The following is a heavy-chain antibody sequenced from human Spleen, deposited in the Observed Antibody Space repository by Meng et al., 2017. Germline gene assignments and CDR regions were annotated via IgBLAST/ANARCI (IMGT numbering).Heavy chain of an antibody. CDR3: ARGGKLLWFGEHTHYFDY. D-gene: IGHD3-10*01. V-gene: IGHV4-39*07. Sequence: GSLRLSCTVSGGSISSSSYYWGWIRQPPGKGLEWIGSIYYSESTYYNPSIKSRVTISIDTSKHQFSLELGSVTAADTAVYYCARGGKLLWFGEHTHYFDYWGHGTLVTVSS. CDR1: GGSISSSSYY. CDR2: IYYSEST. J-gene: IGHJ4*01.